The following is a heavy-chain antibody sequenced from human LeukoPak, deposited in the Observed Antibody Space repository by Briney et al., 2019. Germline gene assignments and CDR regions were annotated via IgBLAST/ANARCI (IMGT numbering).Heavy chain of an antibody. Sequence: LETLSLTRIVSGGSISSYYWSWIRQPAGKGLEWIGRIYTSGNINYNPSLKSRVTMSVDTCKNHFSLKLSSVTAADTAVYYCASQAGTGSDYWGQGTLVTVSS. V-gene: IGHV4-4*07. CDR2: IYTSGNI. CDR3: ASQAGTGSDY. D-gene: IGHD6-13*01. CDR1: GGSISSYY. J-gene: IGHJ4*02.